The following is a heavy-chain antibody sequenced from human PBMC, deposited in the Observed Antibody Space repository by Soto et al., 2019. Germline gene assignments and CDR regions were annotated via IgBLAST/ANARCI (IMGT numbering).Heavy chain of an antibody. V-gene: IGHV1-46*01. CDR1: GYTFTNYY. J-gene: IGHJ4*02. CDR3: ARGETYYFDY. CDR2: ISPSGGIT. Sequence: QVHLVQSGSEVRKPGASVKVSCKTSGYTFTNYYIHWVRQAPGEGLEWMGIISPSGGITDYAQKFRGRVTMTRDTSTSTVYMEMSSRTSEDTAVYYCARGETYYFDYWGRGNRVTVSS. D-gene: IGHD3-16*01.